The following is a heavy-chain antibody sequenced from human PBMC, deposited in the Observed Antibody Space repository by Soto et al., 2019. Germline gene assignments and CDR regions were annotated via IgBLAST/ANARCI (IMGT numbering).Heavy chain of an antibody. D-gene: IGHD6-19*01. CDR2: INPNTGGI. CDR3: ARFSSGFDY. J-gene: IGHJ4*02. CDR1: GYSFTGYY. V-gene: IGHV1-2*02. Sequence: ASVKVSCKASGYSFTGYYLHWVRQAPGQGLEWMGWINPNTGGINYAQRFQGRVTMTRDTSINTAYMGLSRLTPDDTALYYCARFSSGFDYWGQGTLVTVSS.